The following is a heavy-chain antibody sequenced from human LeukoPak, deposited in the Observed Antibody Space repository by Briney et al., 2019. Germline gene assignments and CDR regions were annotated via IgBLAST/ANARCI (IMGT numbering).Heavy chain of an antibody. Sequence: PSETLSLTCTVSGGSISSYYWSWIRQPPGKGLEWIGYIYYSGSTNYNPSLKSRVTISVDTSKNQFSLKLGSVTAADTAVYYCARGGVAGTFDYWGQGTLVTVSS. J-gene: IGHJ4*02. V-gene: IGHV4-59*01. CDR1: GGSISSYY. D-gene: IGHD6-19*01. CDR2: IYYSGST. CDR3: ARGGVAGTFDY.